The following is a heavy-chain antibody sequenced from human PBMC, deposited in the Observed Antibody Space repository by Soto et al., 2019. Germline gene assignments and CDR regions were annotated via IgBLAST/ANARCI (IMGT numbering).Heavy chain of an antibody. J-gene: IGHJ4*02. D-gene: IGHD3-9*01. CDR3: VRFWPPPDYNILTIYTDAFDY. V-gene: IGHV4-39*01. CDR1: GGSITNDSYF. CDR2: ISYSGNT. Sequence: PSATLALTCSVSGGSITNDSYFWGWIRQSPEKGLEWIASISYSGNTYYNPTLKSRVSISVDTSKSHFSLRLSTVTAADAAVYYCVRFWPPPDYNILTIYTDAFDYWGQGTLVTVS.